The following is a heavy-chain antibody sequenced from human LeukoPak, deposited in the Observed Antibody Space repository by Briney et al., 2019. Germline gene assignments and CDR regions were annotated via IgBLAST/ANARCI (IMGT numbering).Heavy chain of an antibody. D-gene: IGHD2-2*01. V-gene: IGHV3-30-3*01. CDR2: ISYDGSNK. CDR3: ARGSRSTGMDV. Sequence: GGSLRLSCAASGFTFSSYAMHWVRQAPGKGLEWVAVISYDGSNKYYADSVKGRFTISRDNSKNTLYLQMNSLRAEDTAVYYCARGSRSTGMDVWGQGTTVTVSS. J-gene: IGHJ6*02. CDR1: GFTFSSYA.